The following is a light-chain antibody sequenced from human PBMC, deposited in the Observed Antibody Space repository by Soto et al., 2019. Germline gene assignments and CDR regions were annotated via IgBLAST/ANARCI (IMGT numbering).Light chain of an antibody. J-gene: IGKJ4*01. V-gene: IGKV1-6*01. CDR3: QQYNSWPLT. Sequence: AIHMTQSPSSLSASVGDRVTITCRASQDIRNDLGWYQQKPGKAPKFLIYAASDLQAGVPSRFSGSGSGTDFTLTISSLQSEDFAVYYCQQYNSWPLTFGGGTKVDIK. CDR1: QDIRND. CDR2: AAS.